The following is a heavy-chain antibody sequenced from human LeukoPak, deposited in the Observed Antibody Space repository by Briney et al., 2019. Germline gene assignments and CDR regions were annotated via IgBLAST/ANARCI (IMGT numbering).Heavy chain of an antibody. V-gene: IGHV1-69*05. Sequence: ASVKVSCKASGDPFISYAISWVRQAPGQGLEWMGGIIPIFGTAKYAQKFQGRVTITTDESTSTAYMELSRLRSDDTAVYYCAREGRVVGATYAFDIWGQGTMVTVSS. CDR1: GDPFISYA. J-gene: IGHJ3*02. D-gene: IGHD1-26*01. CDR2: IIPIFGTA. CDR3: AREGRVVGATYAFDI.